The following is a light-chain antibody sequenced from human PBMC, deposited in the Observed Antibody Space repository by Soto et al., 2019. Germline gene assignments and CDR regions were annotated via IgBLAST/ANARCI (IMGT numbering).Light chain of an antibody. CDR1: SSDVGGYNY. J-gene: IGLJ2*01. Sequence: QYALTQPPSASGSPGQSVTISCTGSSSDVGGYNYVSWYQQHPGKAPKLMIYEVSKRPSGVPDRLSGSKSGNTASLTVSGLQAEDEAEYYCSSYGGSNTVVFGGGTKLTVL. V-gene: IGLV2-8*01. CDR3: SSYGGSNTVV. CDR2: EVS.